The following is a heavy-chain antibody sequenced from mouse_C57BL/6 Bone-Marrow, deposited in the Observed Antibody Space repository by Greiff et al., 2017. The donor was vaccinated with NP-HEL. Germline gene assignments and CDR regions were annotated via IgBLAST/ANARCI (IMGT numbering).Heavy chain of an antibody. Sequence: EVNVVESEGGLVQPGSSMKLSCTASGFTFSDYYMAWVRQVPEKGLEWVANINYDGSSTYYLDSLKSRFIISRDNAKNILYLQMSSLKSEDTATYYCAREGYLYYYAMDYWGQGTSVTVSS. CDR3: AREGYLYYYAMDY. J-gene: IGHJ4*01. CDR2: INYDGSST. D-gene: IGHD3-1*01. V-gene: IGHV5-16*01. CDR1: GFTFSDYY.